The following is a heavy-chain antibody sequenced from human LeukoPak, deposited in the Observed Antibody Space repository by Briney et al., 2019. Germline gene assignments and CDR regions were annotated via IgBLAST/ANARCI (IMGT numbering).Heavy chain of an antibody. CDR1: GGSFSGYY. CDR2: INHSGST. J-gene: IGHJ4*02. CDR3: ASWYSSGWSLEY. D-gene: IGHD6-19*01. Sequence: PSEILSLTCAVYGGSFSGYYWSWIRQPPGKGLEWIGEINHSGSTNYNPSLKSRVTISVDTSKNQFSLKLSSVTAADTAVYYCASWYSSGWSLEYWGQGTLVTVSS. V-gene: IGHV4-34*01.